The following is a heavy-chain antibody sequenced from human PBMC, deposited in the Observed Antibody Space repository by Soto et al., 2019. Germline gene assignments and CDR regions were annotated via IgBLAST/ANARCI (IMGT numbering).Heavy chain of an antibody. CDR2: IYHSGST. CDR1: GGSISSSNW. D-gene: IGHD1-26*01. Sequence: SETLSLTCAASGGSISSSNWWSWVRQPPGKGLEWIGEIYHSGSTNYNPSLKSRVTISVDKSKNQFSLKLSSVTAADTAVYYCARWVVGATYFDYWGQGTLVTVSS. V-gene: IGHV4-4*02. CDR3: ARWVVGATYFDY. J-gene: IGHJ4*02.